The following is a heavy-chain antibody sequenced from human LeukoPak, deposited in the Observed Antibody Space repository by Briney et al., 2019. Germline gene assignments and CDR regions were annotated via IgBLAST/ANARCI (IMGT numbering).Heavy chain of an antibody. Sequence: GGSLRLSCAASGFTFSSYEMNWVRQAPGKGLEWVSYISSSGSTIYYADSVKGRFTISRDNAKNSLHLQMNSLIAEDTAVYYCARLPDYYDSSGYYSFFAWGQGTLVTVSS. CDR3: ARLPDYYDSSGYYSFFA. D-gene: IGHD3-22*01. CDR1: GFTFSSYE. V-gene: IGHV3-48*03. CDR2: ISSSGSTI. J-gene: IGHJ5*02.